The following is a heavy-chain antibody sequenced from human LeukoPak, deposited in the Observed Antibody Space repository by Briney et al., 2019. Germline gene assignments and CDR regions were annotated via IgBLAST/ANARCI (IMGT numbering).Heavy chain of an antibody. CDR2: ISGSGDIT. V-gene: IGHV3-23*01. CDR1: GFPFSIHG. J-gene: IGHJ4*02. D-gene: IGHD2-21*02. Sequence: GGSLRLSCAASGFPFSIHGMSWVRQAPGTGLEWVSVISGSGDITYYADSVKGRFTISRDNSKNTVFLQMNSLRAEDTAVYYCAKPLSPVLTAIWWDSWGQGTLVTVSS. CDR3: AKPLSPVLTAIWWDS.